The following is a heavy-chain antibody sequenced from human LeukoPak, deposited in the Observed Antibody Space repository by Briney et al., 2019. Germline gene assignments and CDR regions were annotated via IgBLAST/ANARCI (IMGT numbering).Heavy chain of an antibody. D-gene: IGHD3-3*01. Sequence: PSEALSLTCTVSGYSISSGFYWGWIRQPPGKGLEWIGSIYHRGSTYYNPSLKSRVTISVDTSKNQFSLKLSSVTAADTAVYYCARGGYDFWGGYPSWASDIWGQGTMVTVSS. CDR3: ARGGYDFWGGYPSWASDI. CDR1: GYSISSGFY. CDR2: IYHRGST. V-gene: IGHV4-38-2*02. J-gene: IGHJ3*02.